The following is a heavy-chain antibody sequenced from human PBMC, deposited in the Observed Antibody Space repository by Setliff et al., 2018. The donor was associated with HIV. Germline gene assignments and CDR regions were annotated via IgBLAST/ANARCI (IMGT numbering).Heavy chain of an antibody. V-gene: IGHV4-59*02. J-gene: IGHJ4*02. CDR2: FYFSGNT. D-gene: IGHD3-16*01. Sequence: SETLSLTCTVSDGSVYGHYWNWIRQPPGKGLEWIGYFYFSGNTNYNPSLKSRATISVDPSKNQFSLKLSSVTAADTAVYYCARGAYAYSQHHIGFWGQGTLVTVSS. CDR3: ARGAYAYSQHHIGF. CDR1: DGSVYGHY.